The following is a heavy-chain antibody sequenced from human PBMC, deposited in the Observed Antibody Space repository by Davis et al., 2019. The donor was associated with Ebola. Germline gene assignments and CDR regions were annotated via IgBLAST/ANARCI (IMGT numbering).Heavy chain of an antibody. Sequence: SLKISCAASGFTFDDYAMHWVRQAPGKGLEWVSGITWNSGSIAYADSVKGRFTVSRDNAKNSLYLQMNSLRAEDTALYYCAKDIEAWGLSYVMDVWGTGTTVTVSS. CDR2: ITWNSGSI. CDR1: GFTFDDYA. J-gene: IGHJ6*04. D-gene: IGHD3-16*01. CDR3: AKDIEAWGLSYVMDV. V-gene: IGHV3-9*01.